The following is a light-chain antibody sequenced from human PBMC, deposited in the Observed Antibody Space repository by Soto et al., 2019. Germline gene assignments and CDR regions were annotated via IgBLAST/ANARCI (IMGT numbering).Light chain of an antibody. V-gene: IGLV2-14*03. CDR2: DVA. Sequence: QSALTQPASVSGSPGQSITISCTGTSSDVGAYNYVSWYQHHPGKAPKLMIYDVANRPPGVSNRFSGSKSGNTASLTISGLQAEDEADYYCSSYTIRSTVVFGGGTKLTVL. CDR1: SSDVGAYNY. J-gene: IGLJ2*01. CDR3: SSYTIRSTVV.